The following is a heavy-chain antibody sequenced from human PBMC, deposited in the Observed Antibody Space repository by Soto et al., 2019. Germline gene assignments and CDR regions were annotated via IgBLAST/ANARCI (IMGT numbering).Heavy chain of an antibody. V-gene: IGHV4-31*03. CDR3: AREIEDTAMGLGGYFDY. J-gene: IGHJ4*02. CDR1: GCSISSGGYY. CDR2: IYYSGST. Sequence: QVQLQESGPGLVKPSQTLSLTCTVSGCSISSGGYYWSWIRQHPGKGLEWIGDIYYSGSTYYNPSLNSRVTISVDTSKNQFSLKLSSVTAADTAVYYCAREIEDTAMGLGGYFDYWGQGTLVTVS. D-gene: IGHD5-18*01.